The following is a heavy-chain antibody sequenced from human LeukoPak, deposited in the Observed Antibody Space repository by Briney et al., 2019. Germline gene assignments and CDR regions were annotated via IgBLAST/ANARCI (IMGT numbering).Heavy chain of an antibody. CDR2: INAGNGNT. D-gene: IGHD2-15*01. J-gene: IGHJ5*02. V-gene: IGHV1-3*01. CDR3: ARQGPVAATLS. CDR1: GGTFNRHS. Sequence: ASVKVSCKSSGGTFNRHSIRWVRQAPGQRLEWMGWINAGNGNTKYSQKFQGRVTITRDTSASTAYMELSSLRSEDTAVYYCARQGPVAATLSCGQGTLVTVSS.